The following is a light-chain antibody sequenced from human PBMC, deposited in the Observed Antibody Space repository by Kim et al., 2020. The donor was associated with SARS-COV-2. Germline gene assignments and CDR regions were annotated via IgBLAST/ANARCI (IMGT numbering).Light chain of an antibody. V-gene: IGKV1-39*01. CDR1: QNSRNY. CDR3: QQSYTTPRT. J-gene: IGKJ1*01. Sequence: AAGGDRGTSTWRASQNSRNYVEWYQQKPGRAPRLLIYAASSLQSGVPSRFSGGGSGTDFTLTISSLQSEDSASYYCQQSYTTPRTFGQGTKVDIK. CDR2: AAS.